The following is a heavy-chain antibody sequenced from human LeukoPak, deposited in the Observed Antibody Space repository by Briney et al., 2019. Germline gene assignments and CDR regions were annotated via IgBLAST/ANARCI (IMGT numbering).Heavy chain of an antibody. Sequence: GGSLRLSCAASGFRFSSYSMDWVRQAPGKGLEWVSYISHTGSTMSYADSVKGRFTISRDNARNSLHLQMNSLRAEDTAVYYCAIPPLSGTGSSRPLAEMDVWGQGTTVTVSS. CDR2: ISHTGSTM. J-gene: IGHJ6*02. V-gene: IGHV3-48*04. D-gene: IGHD3-10*01. CDR3: AIPPLSGTGSSRPLAEMDV. CDR1: GFRFSSYS.